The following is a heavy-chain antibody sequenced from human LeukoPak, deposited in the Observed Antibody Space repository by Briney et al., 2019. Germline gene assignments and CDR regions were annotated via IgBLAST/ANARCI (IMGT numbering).Heavy chain of an antibody. Sequence: SGGSLRLSCAASGFTFSSYAMSWVRHAPGKGLQWVSFIFSGGNTYYADSVKGRFIISRDNSKNTLYLQMNSLRAEDTAVYYCGRGYPYYFDHWGQGTLVTVSS. D-gene: IGHD3-22*01. CDR1: GFTFSSYA. V-gene: IGHV3-66*01. CDR2: IFSGGNT. CDR3: GRGYPYYFDH. J-gene: IGHJ4*02.